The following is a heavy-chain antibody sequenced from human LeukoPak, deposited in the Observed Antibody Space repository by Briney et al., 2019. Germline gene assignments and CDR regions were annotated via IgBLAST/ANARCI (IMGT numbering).Heavy chain of an antibody. CDR2: ISYDGSNK. V-gene: IGHV3-30-3*01. Sequence: PGRSLRLSCAASGFTFSSYAMHWVRQAPGKGLEWVAVISYDGSNKYYADSVKGRFTISRDNSKNTLYLQMNSLRAEDTAVYYCARDRLAVAGTGTFDYWGQGTLVTVSS. CDR3: ARDRLAVAGTGTFDY. J-gene: IGHJ4*02. CDR1: GFTFSSYA. D-gene: IGHD6-19*01.